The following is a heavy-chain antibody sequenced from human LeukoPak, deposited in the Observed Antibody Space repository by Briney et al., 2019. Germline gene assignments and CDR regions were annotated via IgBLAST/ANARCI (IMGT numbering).Heavy chain of an antibody. D-gene: IGHD3-22*01. CDR2: ISYDGSNK. CDR3: ARGLDSSGYYFYFDY. CDR1: GFTFSSYA. Sequence: PGGSLRLSCAVSGFTFSSYAMHWVRQAPGKGLEWVAVISYDGSNKYYADSVKGRFTISRDNSKNTLYLQMNSLRAEDTAVYYCARGLDSSGYYFYFDYWGQGTLVTVSS. J-gene: IGHJ4*02. V-gene: IGHV3-30-3*01.